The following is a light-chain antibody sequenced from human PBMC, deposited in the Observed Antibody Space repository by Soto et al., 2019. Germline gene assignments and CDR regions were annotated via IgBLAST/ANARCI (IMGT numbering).Light chain of an antibody. CDR3: QQYGRSPGLLT. Sequence: EIVLTQSPGTLSLSPGEGVTLSCRASQSVTNSYLAWYQQKPGQAPRLLIYDASTRATGIPDRFSGSGSGTDFTLTISRLEPEDFAVYYCQQYGRSPGLLTFGPGTKVDIK. V-gene: IGKV3-20*01. CDR2: DAS. CDR1: QSVTNSY. J-gene: IGKJ3*01.